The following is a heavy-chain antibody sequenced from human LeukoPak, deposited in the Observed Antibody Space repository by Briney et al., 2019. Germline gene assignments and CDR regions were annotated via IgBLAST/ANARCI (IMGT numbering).Heavy chain of an antibody. CDR3: ARRAKISGWYQGNWFDP. Sequence: GASVKVSCRASGYTFTSYAINWGRQATGQGLEWMGWMNPNSGNTGYAQKFQGRVTMTRNTSISTAYMELSSLRSEDTAVYYCARRAKISGWYQGNWFDPWGQGTLVTVSS. CDR1: GYTFTSYA. D-gene: IGHD6-19*01. J-gene: IGHJ5*02. V-gene: IGHV1-8*01. CDR2: MNPNSGNT.